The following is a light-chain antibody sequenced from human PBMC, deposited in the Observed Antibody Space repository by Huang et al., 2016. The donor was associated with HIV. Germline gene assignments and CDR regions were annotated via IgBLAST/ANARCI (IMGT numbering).Light chain of an antibody. J-gene: IGKJ1*01. CDR3: HQYYYTPQT. CDR1: QSVLKTSNNKNC. CDR2: WAS. V-gene: IGKV4-1*01. Sequence: DIVVTQSPDSLALSLGGRAAINCTASQSVLKTSNNKNCLSWYQLKPGQPPKLLIYWASTRESGVPDRFSGSGSGTHFTLTIASLQAEDVAVYYCHQYYYTPQTFGQGTKVEVK.